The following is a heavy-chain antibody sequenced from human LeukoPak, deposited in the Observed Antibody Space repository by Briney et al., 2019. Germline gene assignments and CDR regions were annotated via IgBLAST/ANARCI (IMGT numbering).Heavy chain of an antibody. V-gene: IGHV3-33*01. Sequence: GGSLGLSCAASGFTFSSYGMHWVRQAPGKGLEWVAVIWYDGSNKYYADSVKSRFTISRDNSKNTLYLQMNSLRAEDTAVYYCARGGGYCSSTSCSRGSYDYWGQGTLVTVSS. J-gene: IGHJ4*02. CDR2: IWYDGSNK. D-gene: IGHD2-2*01. CDR3: ARGGGYCSSTSCSRGSYDY. CDR1: GFTFSSYG.